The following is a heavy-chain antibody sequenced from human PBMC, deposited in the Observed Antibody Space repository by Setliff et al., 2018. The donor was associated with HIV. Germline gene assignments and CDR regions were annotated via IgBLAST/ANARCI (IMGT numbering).Heavy chain of an antibody. J-gene: IGHJ3*02. Sequence: PSETLSLTCTVSGGSISSGSYYWSWIRQPAGKGLEWIGRIYTSGSTNYNPSLKSRVTISVDTSKNQSSLKLSSVTAADTAVYYCARGPGELGAFDIWGQGTMVTVSS. CDR3: ARGPGELGAFDI. CDR2: IYTSGST. V-gene: IGHV4-61*02. D-gene: IGHD1-26*01. CDR1: GGSISSGSYY.